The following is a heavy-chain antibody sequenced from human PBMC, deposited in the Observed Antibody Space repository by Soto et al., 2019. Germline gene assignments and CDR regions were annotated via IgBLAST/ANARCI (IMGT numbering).Heavy chain of an antibody. CDR2: ISGSGVST. CDR1: GFTFSSYA. J-gene: IGHJ6*03. D-gene: IGHD6-19*01. Sequence: VGSLRRSCAASGFTFSSYAMSWVRQAPGKVLEWVSAISGSGVSTYYACSVKGRFTISRDNSNNTLYLQMNSLRAEDTAVYYCSKAVDQMAPGAPFTCYYYMQVLGKGSTVNVS. V-gene: IGHV3-23*01. CDR3: SKAVDQMAPGAPFTCYYYMQV.